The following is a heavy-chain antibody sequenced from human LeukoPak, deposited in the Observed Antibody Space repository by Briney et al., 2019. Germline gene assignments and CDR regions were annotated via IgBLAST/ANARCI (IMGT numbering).Heavy chain of an antibody. Sequence: ASVTVSCKVSGYTLTELSMHWLRQAPGKGVEWMGGFNPEDGETIYAQKFQGRVTMTEDTSTDTAYMELSSLRSEDTAVYYCATSISVAGTIAFDYWGQGTLVTVSS. CDR3: ATSISVAGTIAFDY. CDR1: GYTLTELS. CDR2: FNPEDGET. J-gene: IGHJ4*02. V-gene: IGHV1-24*01. D-gene: IGHD6-19*01.